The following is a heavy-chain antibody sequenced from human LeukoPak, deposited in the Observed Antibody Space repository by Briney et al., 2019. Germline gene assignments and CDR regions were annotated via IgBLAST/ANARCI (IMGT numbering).Heavy chain of an antibody. Sequence: GASVKVSCKASGYTFTSYGISWVRQAPGQGLEWMGWISAYNGNTNYAQKLQGRVTMTTDTSTSTAYMELRSLRSDDTAVYYCARAPSYSGSPGTFDYWGQGTLVTVSS. V-gene: IGHV1-18*01. D-gene: IGHD1-26*01. J-gene: IGHJ4*02. CDR2: ISAYNGNT. CDR3: ARAPSYSGSPGTFDY. CDR1: GYTFTSYG.